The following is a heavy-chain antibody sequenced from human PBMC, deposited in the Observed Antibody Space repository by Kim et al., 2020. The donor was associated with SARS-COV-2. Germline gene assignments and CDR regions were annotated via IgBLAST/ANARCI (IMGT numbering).Heavy chain of an antibody. V-gene: IGHV3-30*18. J-gene: IGHJ6*02. D-gene: IGHD6-13*01. CDR1: GFTFSSYG. CDR3: AKELPAAADNYYFYGMDV. CDR2: ISYDGSNK. Sequence: GGSLRLSCAASGFTFSSYGMHWVRQAPGKGLEWVAVISYDGSNKYYADSVKGRFTISRDNSKNTLYLQMNSLRAEDTAVYYCAKELPAAADNYYFYGMDVWGQATTGAVSS.